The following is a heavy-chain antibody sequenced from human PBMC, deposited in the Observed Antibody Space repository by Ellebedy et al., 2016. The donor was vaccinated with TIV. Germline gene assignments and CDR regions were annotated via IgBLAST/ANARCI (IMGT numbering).Heavy chain of an antibody. CDR1: GGSISSGGYY. CDR2: IYYSGST. D-gene: IGHD4-17*01. J-gene: IGHJ6*02. CDR3: ARVPKVTTDYYYGMDV. Sequence: SETLSLXXTVSGGSISSGGYYWSWIRQHPGKGLEWIGYIYYSGSTYYNPSLKSRVTISVDTSKNQFSLKLSSVTAADTAVYYCARVPKVTTDYYYGMDVWGQGTTVTVSS. V-gene: IGHV4-31*03.